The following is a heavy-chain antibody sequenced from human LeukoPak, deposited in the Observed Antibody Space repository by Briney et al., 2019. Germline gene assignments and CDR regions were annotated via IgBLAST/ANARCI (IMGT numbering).Heavy chain of an antibody. CDR1: GFAFNTYS. CDR3: ARVGGSRGYSGYAVAYYYFDY. D-gene: IGHD5-12*01. V-gene: IGHV3-21*01. CDR2: IFSSSTYI. Sequence: GGSLRLSCAASGFAFNTYSMNWVRQAPGKGLEWVSFIFSSSTYIYYTDSVKGRFTISRDNARNSLYLQMNSLRAEDTAVYYCARVGGSRGYSGYAVAYYYFDYWGQGTLVTVSS. J-gene: IGHJ4*02.